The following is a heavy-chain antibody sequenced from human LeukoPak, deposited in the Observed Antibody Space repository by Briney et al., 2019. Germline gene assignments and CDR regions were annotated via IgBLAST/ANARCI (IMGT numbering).Heavy chain of an antibody. CDR3: ARVMVVRGVIFWWFDP. CDR1: GYTFTSYD. V-gene: IGHV1-8*01. D-gene: IGHD3-10*01. J-gene: IGHJ5*02. CDR2: MNPNSGNT. Sequence: GASVKVSCKASGYTFTSYDINWVRQATGQGLEWMGWMNPNSGNTGYAQKFQGRVTMTRNTSISTAYMELSSLRSEDTAVYYCARVMVVRGVIFWWFDPWGQGTLVTVSS.